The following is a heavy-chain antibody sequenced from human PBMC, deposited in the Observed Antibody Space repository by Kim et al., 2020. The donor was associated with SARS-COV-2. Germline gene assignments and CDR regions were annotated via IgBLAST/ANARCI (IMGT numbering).Heavy chain of an antibody. CDR3: ARGRQWLRLFDY. Sequence: SETLSLICAVYGGSFSGYYWSWIRQPPGKGLEWIGEINHSGSTNYNPSLKSRVTISVDTSKNQFSLKLSSVTAADTAVYYCARGRQWLRLFDYWGQGTLVTVSS. CDR1: GGSFSGYY. V-gene: IGHV4-34*01. D-gene: IGHD5-12*01. J-gene: IGHJ4*02. CDR2: INHSGST.